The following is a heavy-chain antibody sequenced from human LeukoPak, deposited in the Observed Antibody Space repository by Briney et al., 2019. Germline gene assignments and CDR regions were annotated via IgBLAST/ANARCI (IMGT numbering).Heavy chain of an antibody. V-gene: IGHV1-18*01. J-gene: IGHJ6*03. CDR3: ARGVGYSSSWYRYYYYYMDV. CDR1: GYTFTSYG. CDR2: ISDYNGNT. D-gene: IGHD6-13*01. Sequence: ASVKVSCKASGYTFTSYGISWVRQAPGQGLEWMGWISDYNGNTNYAQKLQGRVTMTTDTSTSTAYMELRSLRSDDTAVYYCARGVGYSSSWYRYYYYYMDVWGKGTTVTVSS.